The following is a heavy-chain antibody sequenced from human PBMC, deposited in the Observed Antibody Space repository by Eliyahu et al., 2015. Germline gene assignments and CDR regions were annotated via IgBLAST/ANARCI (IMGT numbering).Heavy chain of an antibody. CDR1: GFXFXXYA. J-gene: IGHJ4*02. V-gene: IGHV3-30-3*01. CDR3: ASLSDHGDDIPEFDY. D-gene: IGHD4-17*01. CDR2: ISYDGSNK. Sequence: QVQLVESGGGVVQPGRSLXLXCXASGFXFXXYAMHWVRQAPGKGLEWVAVISYDGSNKYYADSVKGRFTISRDNSKNTLYLQMNSLRAEDTAVYYCASLSDHGDDIPEFDYWGQGTLVTVSS.